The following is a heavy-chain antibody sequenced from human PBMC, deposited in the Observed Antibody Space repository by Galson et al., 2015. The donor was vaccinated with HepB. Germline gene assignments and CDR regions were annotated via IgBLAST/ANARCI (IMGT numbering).Heavy chain of an antibody. V-gene: IGHV3-21*01. Sequence: SLRLSCAASGFTFSSYSMNWVRQAPGKGLEWVSSISSSSSSIYYADSVKGRFTISRDNAKNSLHLQMNSLRAEDTAVYYCARGGSYSSLDYWGQETLVTVSS. CDR1: GFTFSSYS. D-gene: IGHD6-13*01. CDR3: ARGGSYSSLDY. J-gene: IGHJ4*02. CDR2: ISSSSSSI.